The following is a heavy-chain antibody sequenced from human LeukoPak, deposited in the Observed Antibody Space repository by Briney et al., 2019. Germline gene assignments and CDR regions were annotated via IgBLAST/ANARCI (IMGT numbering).Heavy chain of an antibody. D-gene: IGHD6-13*01. CDR3: AKGSTGVQGAGTLKVYYYYYMDV. CDR2: ISGSGGST. Sequence: GGSLRLSCAASGFTFSSYAMSWVRQAPGKGLEWVSAISGSGGSTYYADSVKGRFTISRDNSKNTLYLQMNSLRAEDTAVYYCAKGSTGVQGAGTLKVYYYYYMDVWGKGTTVTVSS. CDR1: GFTFSSYA. V-gene: IGHV3-23*01. J-gene: IGHJ6*03.